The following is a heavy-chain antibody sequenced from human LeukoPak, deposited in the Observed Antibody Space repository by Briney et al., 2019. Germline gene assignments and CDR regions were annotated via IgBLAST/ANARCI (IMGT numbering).Heavy chain of an antibody. V-gene: IGHV1-2*06. CDR2: INPNSGGT. CDR3: ARPKRPLGYCSSTSCYYYGMDV. CDR1: GYTFTGYY. D-gene: IGHD2-2*01. Sequence: ASVKVSCKASGYTFTGYYMHWVRQAPGQGLEWMGRINPNSGGTNYAQKFQGRVTITADESTSTAYIELSSLRSEDTAVYYCARPKRPLGYCSSTSCYYYGMDVWGQGTTVTVSS. J-gene: IGHJ6*02.